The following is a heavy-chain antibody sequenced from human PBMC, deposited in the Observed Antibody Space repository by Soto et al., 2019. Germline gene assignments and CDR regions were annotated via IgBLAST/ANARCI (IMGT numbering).Heavy chain of an antibody. CDR1: GGSFSGYY. J-gene: IGHJ6*02. CDR2: INHRGNT. Sequence: SETLSLTCAVYGGSFSGYYWTWIRQPPGKGLEWIGEINHRGNTNYNPSLKSRVTISVDTSKNQFPLKLTSVTAADTAVYYCARQEVPQWFTKGYYGMDVWDQGTTVTVSS. CDR3: ARQEVPQWFTKGYYGMDV. D-gene: IGHD2-8*01. V-gene: IGHV4-34*01.